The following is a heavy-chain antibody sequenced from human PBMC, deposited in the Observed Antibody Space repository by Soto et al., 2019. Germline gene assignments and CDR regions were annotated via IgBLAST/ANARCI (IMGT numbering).Heavy chain of an antibody. CDR2: IWYDGSNK. J-gene: IGHJ3*02. V-gene: IGHV3-33*01. Sequence: QVQLVESGGGVVQPGRSLRLSCAASGFTFSSYGMHWVRQAPGKGLEWVAVIWYDGSNKYYADSVKGRFTISRDNSKNTLYLHMNSLRAEETGVYYCARAGMARAFDIWGQGTMVTVSS. CDR3: ARAGMARAFDI. D-gene: IGHD5-12*01. CDR1: GFTFSSYG.